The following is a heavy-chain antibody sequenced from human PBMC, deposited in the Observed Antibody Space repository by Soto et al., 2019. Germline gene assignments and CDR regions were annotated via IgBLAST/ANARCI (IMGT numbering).Heavy chain of an antibody. Sequence: ASVKVSCKASGYTFTGYYMHWVRQAPGQGLEWMGWINPNSGGTNYAQKFQGWVTMTRDTSISTAYMELSRLRSDDTAVYYCAREDCSSTSCYARGYCSGGTCFGYWGQGTLVTVSS. D-gene: IGHD2-2*01. V-gene: IGHV1-2*04. CDR1: GYTFTGYY. J-gene: IGHJ4*02. CDR3: AREDCSSTSCYARGYCSGGTCFGY. CDR2: INPNSGGT.